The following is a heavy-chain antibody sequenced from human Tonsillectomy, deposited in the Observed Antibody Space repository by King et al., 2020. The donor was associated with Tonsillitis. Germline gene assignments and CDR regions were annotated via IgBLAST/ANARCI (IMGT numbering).Heavy chain of an antibody. CDR2: ILHSGST. Sequence: QLQESGPGLVKPSETLSLSCSVSGDSIRTDNYLWGWIRQPPGQGLEWIGSILHSGSTYYNPSLRSRVTMSVDTSKNRFSLKVRSVTAADTAVYYCARHPLWWSDRRSVWFDPWGQGTLVTVSS. CDR3: ARHPLWWSDRRSVWFDP. J-gene: IGHJ5*02. CDR1: GDSIRTDNYL. V-gene: IGHV4-39*07. D-gene: IGHD2-8*02.